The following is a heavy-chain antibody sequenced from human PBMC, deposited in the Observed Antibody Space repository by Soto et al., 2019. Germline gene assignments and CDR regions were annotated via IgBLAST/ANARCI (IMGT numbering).Heavy chain of an antibody. CDR2: SYYSGST. D-gene: IGHD6-19*01. CDR1: GGSIISGGYY. CDR3: ARIPASGWYYFDY. Sequence: SETLYLTSTVSGGSIISGGYYWSWVRQHPGKGLEWIGYSYYSGSTYYNPSLKGRITISVETSKNQFSLKVDSVTAADTAVYYCARIPASGWYYFDYWGQGTLVTVSS. J-gene: IGHJ4*02. V-gene: IGHV4-31*03.